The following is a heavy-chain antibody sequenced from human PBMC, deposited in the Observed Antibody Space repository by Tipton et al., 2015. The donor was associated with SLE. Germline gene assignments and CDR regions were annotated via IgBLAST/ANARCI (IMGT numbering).Heavy chain of an antibody. Sequence: TLSLTCTVSGGSLTSGNYYWVWIRQPPGEGLEWIGSIYSSGDRDYNPSLRSRVTMSIDASQNRVSLRLKSVSAADTAVYYCARGSDGEYVRYFDVWGPGTLVTVSS. V-gene: IGHV4-39*07. D-gene: IGHD4-17*01. J-gene: IGHJ2*01. CDR1: GGSLTSGNYY. CDR3: ARGSDGEYVRYFDV. CDR2: IYSSGDR.